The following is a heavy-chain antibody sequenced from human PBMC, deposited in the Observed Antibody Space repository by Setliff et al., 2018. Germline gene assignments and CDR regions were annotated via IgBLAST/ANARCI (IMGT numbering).Heavy chain of an antibody. J-gene: IGHJ4*02. D-gene: IGHD3-10*01. CDR1: GFTVSSFS. CDR3: ASYYYGSGSSYIPPHFDY. Sequence: GGSLRLSCAASGFTVSSFSMHWVRQAPVKGLDWVATLSDDGSNEFYADSVKGRFTIFRDGSKNTLFLHMTSLRAEDTAVYYCASYYYGSGSSYIPPHFDYWGLGTLVTVSS. V-gene: IGHV3-30*03. CDR2: LSDDGSNE.